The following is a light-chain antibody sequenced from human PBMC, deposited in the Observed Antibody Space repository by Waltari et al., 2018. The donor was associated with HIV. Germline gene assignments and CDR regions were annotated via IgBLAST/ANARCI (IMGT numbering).Light chain of an antibody. Sequence: QSVLTQPPSVSGAPGQRVTISCPGRSSNIGAGYAVHWYKQLPGTAPKLLIYGTSNRPSGVPDRFSASKSGTSASLAITGLQAEDEADYYCQSYDSSLSGKVFGGGTKLTVL. CDR2: GTS. CDR1: SSNIGAGYA. J-gene: IGLJ3*02. V-gene: IGLV1-40*01. CDR3: QSYDSSLSGKV.